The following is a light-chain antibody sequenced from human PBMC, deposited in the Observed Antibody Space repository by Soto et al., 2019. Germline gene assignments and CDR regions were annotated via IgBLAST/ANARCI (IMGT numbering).Light chain of an antibody. J-gene: IGKJ4*01. CDR3: QQRSNWLPELT. V-gene: IGKV3-11*01. CDR1: QSVSSY. Sequence: EIVLTQSPATLSLSPGERATLSCRASQSVSSYLAWYQQKPGQAPRLLIYDASNRASGIPARFSGSGSGSDFTLTISILGPEDFAVYYCQQRSNWLPELTFCGGTKLEIK. CDR2: DAS.